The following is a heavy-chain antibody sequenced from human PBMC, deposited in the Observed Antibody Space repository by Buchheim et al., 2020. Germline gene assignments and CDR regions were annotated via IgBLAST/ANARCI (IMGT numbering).Heavy chain of an antibody. CDR3: VRGSGWLHDY. J-gene: IGHJ4*02. CDR2: IKQDGSEQ. CDR1: GITFSNHW. Sequence: EVQLVESGGGLVQPGGSLRLSCAASGITFSNHWMSWVRQAPGKGPEWVAIIKQDGSEQFYVDSVKGRSTISRDNPKNSRYLQMHSLRAEDTAVYYCVRGSGWLHDYWGQGTL. D-gene: IGHD6-19*01. V-gene: IGHV3-7*01.